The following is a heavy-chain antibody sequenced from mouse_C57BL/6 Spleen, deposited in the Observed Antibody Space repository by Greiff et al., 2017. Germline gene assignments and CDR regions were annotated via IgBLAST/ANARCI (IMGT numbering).Heavy chain of an antibody. D-gene: IGHD1-1*01. CDR1: GYAFSSSW. CDR3: ARSGHYYGSSPYYFDY. Sequence: VQLQESGPELVKPGASVKISCKASGYAFSSSWMNWVKQRPGKGLEWIGRIYPGDGDTNYNGKFKGKATLTADQSSSTAYMQLSSLTYEDCAVYFCARSGHYYGSSPYYFDYWGQGTTLTVSS. CDR2: IYPGDGDT. J-gene: IGHJ2*01. V-gene: IGHV1-82*01.